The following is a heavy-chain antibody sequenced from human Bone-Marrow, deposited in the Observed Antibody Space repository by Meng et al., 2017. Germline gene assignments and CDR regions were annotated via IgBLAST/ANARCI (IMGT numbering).Heavy chain of an antibody. Sequence: SETLSLTCAVYGGSFSGYYWSWIRQPPGKGLEWIGEIKHSESTNYNPSLKSRVTISVDTSKNQFSLKLSSVTAADTAVYYCARIVVVVAATRKGWFDPWGQGTLVTVSS. CDR1: GGSFSGYY. CDR2: IKHSEST. J-gene: IGHJ5*02. V-gene: IGHV4-34*01. D-gene: IGHD2-15*01. CDR3: ARIVVVVAATRKGWFDP.